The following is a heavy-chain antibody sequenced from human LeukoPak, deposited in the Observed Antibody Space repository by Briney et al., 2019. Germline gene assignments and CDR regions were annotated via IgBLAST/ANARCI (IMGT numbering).Heavy chain of an antibody. CDR2: IIPAFGTA. V-gene: IGHV1-69*05. CDR3: ASEGNYDSSGYSRYNYYYMGV. Sequence: GASVKVSCKGSGGTFSSYSISWVRQPPGQGLEWMGGIIPAFGTAHYAQKFQGRVTFTTDESTTTAYMELRSLRSEDTAVYYCASEGNYDSSGYSRYNYYYMGVWGKGTAVTVSS. CDR1: GGTFSSYS. J-gene: IGHJ6*03. D-gene: IGHD3-22*01.